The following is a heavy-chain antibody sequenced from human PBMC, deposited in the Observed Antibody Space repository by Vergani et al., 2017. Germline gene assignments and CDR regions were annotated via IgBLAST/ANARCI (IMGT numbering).Heavy chain of an antibody. CDR3: ARIRGASFGVAPVYGMDV. V-gene: IGHV2-26*01. J-gene: IGHJ6*02. CDR1: GFSLSNARMG. Sequence: QVTLKESGPVLVKPTETLTLTCTVSGFSLSNARMGVSWIRQPPGKALEWLAHIFSNDEKSYSTSLKTRLTISKDTSKNQVVLTMTNMDPVDTATYYCARIRGASFGVAPVYGMDVWGQGTTVTVSS. D-gene: IGHD3-3*01. CDR2: IFSNDEK.